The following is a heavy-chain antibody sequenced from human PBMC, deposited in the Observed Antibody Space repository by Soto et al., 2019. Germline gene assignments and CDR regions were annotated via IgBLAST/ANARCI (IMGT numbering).Heavy chain of an antibody. Sequence: DVQLVESGGGLVQPGRSLRLSCVASGFRFGDYARHWVRQAPGKGLEWVSGVSANSDYIAYADSVKGRFTISRDNAKDFLYLQMNSLGTEDTAFYYCAKGFSYGDYRYYFDYWGQGTLVTVSS. D-gene: IGHD4-17*01. J-gene: IGHJ4*02. V-gene: IGHV3-9*01. CDR1: GFRFGDYA. CDR2: VSANSDYI. CDR3: AKGFSYGDYRYYFDY.